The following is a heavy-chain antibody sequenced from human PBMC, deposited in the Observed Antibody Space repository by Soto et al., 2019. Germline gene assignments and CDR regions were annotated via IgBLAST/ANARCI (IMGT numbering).Heavy chain of an antibody. CDR3: SARLTAGAAGPNVFDI. Sequence: EVQLLESGGGLVQPGGSLRLSCDASGFTFSGCVMSWVRQAPGKGLEWVSAISGSGGNTYFADSVKGRFTISRDNSTNTLHHQKISRLVDDTAALYCSARLTAGAAGPNVFDIWGQGTMVTVSS. CDR2: ISGSGGNT. CDR1: GFTFSGCV. V-gene: IGHV3-23*01. J-gene: IGHJ3*02. D-gene: IGHD6-13*01.